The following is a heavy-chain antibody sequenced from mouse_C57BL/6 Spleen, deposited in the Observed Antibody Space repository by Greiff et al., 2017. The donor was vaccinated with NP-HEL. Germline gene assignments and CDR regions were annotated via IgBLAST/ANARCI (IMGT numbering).Heavy chain of an antibody. CDR1: GYTFTSYW. J-gene: IGHJ4*01. V-gene: IGHV1-61*01. D-gene: IGHD2-2*01. CDR2: IYPSDSET. Sequence: QVQLKQPGAELVRPGSSVKLSCKASGYTFTSYWMDWVKQRPGQGLEWIGNIYPSDSETHYNQKFKDKATLTVDKSSSTAYMQLSSLTSEDSAVYYCARFYGYDYYAMDYWGQGTSVTVSS. CDR3: ARFYGYDYYAMDY.